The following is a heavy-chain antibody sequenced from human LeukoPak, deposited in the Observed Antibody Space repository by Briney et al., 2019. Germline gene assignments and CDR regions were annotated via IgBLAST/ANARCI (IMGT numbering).Heavy chain of an antibody. CDR3: ARERQQPYYFDY. J-gene: IGHJ4*02. CDR2: INPSGGST. CDR1: GYTFTNFY. Sequence: ASVKVSCKASGYTFTNFYIHWVRQAPGQGLEWMGIINPSGGSTSYTQKFQGRVTMTRDTFTSTVYMELSSLRSEDTALYYCARERQQPYYFDYWGQGTLVTVSS. D-gene: IGHD6-13*01. V-gene: IGHV1-46*03.